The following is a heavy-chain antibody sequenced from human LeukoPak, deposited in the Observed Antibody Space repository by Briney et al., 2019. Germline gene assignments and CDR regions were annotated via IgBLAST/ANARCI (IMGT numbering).Heavy chain of an antibody. V-gene: IGHV1-69*01. CDR3: ASAGRGYSGYDAGFDY. D-gene: IGHD5-12*01. J-gene: IGHJ4*02. CDR1: GGTFSSYA. CDR2: TIPIFGTA. Sequence: SVKVSCKPSGGTFSSYALSWVRPAPGQGLEWMGGTIPIFGTANYAQKFQGRVTITSDESTSTAYMELSSLRAEDTAVYYCASAGRGYSGYDAGFDYWGQGTLVTVSS.